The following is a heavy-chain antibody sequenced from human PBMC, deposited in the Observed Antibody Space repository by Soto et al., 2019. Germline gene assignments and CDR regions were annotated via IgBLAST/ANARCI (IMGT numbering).Heavy chain of an antibody. D-gene: IGHD4-17*01. CDR1: GGSVANISYS. V-gene: IGHV4-39*01. CDR3: VSQRTTVPTQAYFDY. CDR2: VYYRGRS. J-gene: IGHJ4*02. Sequence: PSEPLSLTCTVFGGSVANISYSWGWIRQSPGKGLEWIGSVYYRGRSYSKSSVKSRVTISVDTSKNRFSLSLNSVTASDTAVYFCVSQRTTVPTQAYFDYWGPGALVTVSS.